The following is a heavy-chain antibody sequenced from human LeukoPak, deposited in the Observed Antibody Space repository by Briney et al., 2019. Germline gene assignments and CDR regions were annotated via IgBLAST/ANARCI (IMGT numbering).Heavy chain of an antibody. D-gene: IGHD2-2*02. V-gene: IGHV3-74*01. Sequence: RGSLRLSCAASGFTFSNYWMHWVRQAPGKGLVWVSRINSDGSSTSYADSVKGRFTISRDNAKNTLYLQMNSLRAEDTAVYYCARAYCSSTSCYKDASDYWGQGTLVTVSS. CDR1: GFTFSNYW. CDR3: ARAYCSSTSCYKDASDY. CDR2: INSDGSST. J-gene: IGHJ4*02.